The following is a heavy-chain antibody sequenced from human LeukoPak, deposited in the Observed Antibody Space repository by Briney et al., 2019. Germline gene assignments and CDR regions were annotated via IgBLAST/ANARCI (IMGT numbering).Heavy chain of an antibody. V-gene: IGHV4-34*01. J-gene: IGHJ6*02. CDR3: ATALREYGSGSYYYGMDV. D-gene: IGHD3-10*01. Sequence: SETLSLTCAVYGGSFSGYYWSWIRQPPGKGLEWIGEINHSGSTNYNPSLKSRVTISVDTSKNQFSLKLSSVTAADTAVYYCATALREYGSGSYYYGMDVWGQGTTVTVSS. CDR1: GGSFSGYY. CDR2: INHSGST.